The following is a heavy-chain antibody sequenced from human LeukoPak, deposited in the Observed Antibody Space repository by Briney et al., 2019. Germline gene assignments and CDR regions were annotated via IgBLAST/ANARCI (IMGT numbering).Heavy chain of an antibody. D-gene: IGHD5-12*01. CDR3: ARKSSRGGFNGYDFWYFDL. J-gene: IGHJ2*01. CDR1: GGSISSYF. V-gene: IGHV4-59*08. Sequence: SETLSLTCTVSGGSISSYFWSWLRQPPGKRLEWIGYISYSGSTDYNPSLKSRVTLSVDTSKNRLSLKLSSVTAADTAVYYCARKSSRGGFNGYDFWYFDLWGRGTLATVSP. CDR2: ISYSGST.